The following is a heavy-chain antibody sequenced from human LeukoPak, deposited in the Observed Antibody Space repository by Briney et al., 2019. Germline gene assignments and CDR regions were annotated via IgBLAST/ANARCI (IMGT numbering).Heavy chain of an antibody. CDR1: GSTFSSYG. CDR3: AKSRYYYDSSGYYDY. D-gene: IGHD3-22*01. V-gene: IGHV3-30*02. CDR2: IRYDGSNK. J-gene: IGHJ4*02. Sequence: GGSLRLSCAASGSTFSSYGMHWVRQAPGKGLEWVAFIRYDGSNKYYADSVKGRFTISRDNSKNTLYLQMNSLRAEDTAVYYCAKSRYYYDSSGYYDYWGQGTLVTVSS.